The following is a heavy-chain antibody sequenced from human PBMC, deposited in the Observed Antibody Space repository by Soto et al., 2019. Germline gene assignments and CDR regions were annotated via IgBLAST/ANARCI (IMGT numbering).Heavy chain of an antibody. CDR1: GFTFSNHW. CDR3: ARDYEE. D-gene: IGHD3-16*01. J-gene: IGHJ4*02. CDR2: INQDGSDK. V-gene: IGHV3-7*04. Sequence: LVESGGGLVQPGGSLRLSCAASGFTFSNHWMNWVRQAPGKGLEWVANINQDGSDKYYVDSVKGRFTVSRDNAEKSLYLQMNSLRAEDTAVYYCARDYEEWGQGTLVTVSS.